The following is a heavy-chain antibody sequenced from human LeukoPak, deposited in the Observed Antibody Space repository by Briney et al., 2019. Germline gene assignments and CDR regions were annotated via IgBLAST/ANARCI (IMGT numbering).Heavy chain of an antibody. CDR2: IHSSGTT. J-gene: IGHJ5*02. CDR3: ARGGASSEWFDP. Sequence: SETLSLTCTVSGDSISGYYWSWIRQPPGKGLEWSAFIHSSGTTNYNPSLKSRVSISVDTSNNQFSLNVNSATAADTAVYYCARGGASSEWFDPWGQGTLVTVSS. V-gene: IGHV4-59*01. CDR1: GDSISGYY. D-gene: IGHD6-25*01.